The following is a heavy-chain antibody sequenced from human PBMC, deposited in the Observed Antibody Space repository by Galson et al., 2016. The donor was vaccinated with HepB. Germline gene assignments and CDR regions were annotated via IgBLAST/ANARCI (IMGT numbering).Heavy chain of an antibody. J-gene: IGHJ4*02. Sequence: MHWVRQVPGKGLEWVSLISGDGGGTYYADSVKGRFTISRDNSKTSLYLQMNTLRTEDTALYYCAKGDGGYYLVVDSWGQGTLVTVSS. D-gene: IGHD4-17*01. CDR3: AKGDGGYYLVVDS. V-gene: IGHV3-43*02. CDR2: ISGDGGGT.